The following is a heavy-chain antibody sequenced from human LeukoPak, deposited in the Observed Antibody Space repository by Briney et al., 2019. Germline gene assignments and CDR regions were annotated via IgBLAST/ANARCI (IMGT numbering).Heavy chain of an antibody. CDR3: ARSHSKWELFSYFEY. D-gene: IGHD1-26*01. J-gene: IGHJ4*02. CDR2: IKSKTDDGTA. Sequence: PGGSLRLSCAASGFTFSNAWMNWVRQAPGKGLEWVGRIKSKTDDGTADYAAPVKGRFTISRDDSKNTLYLQINSLRAEDTAVYYCARSHSKWELFSYFEYWGQGTQVTVSS. CDR1: GFTFSNAW. V-gene: IGHV3-15*01.